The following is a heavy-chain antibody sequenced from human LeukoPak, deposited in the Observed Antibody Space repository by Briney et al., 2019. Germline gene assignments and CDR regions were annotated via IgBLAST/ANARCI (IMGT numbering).Heavy chain of an antibody. D-gene: IGHD3-10*01. J-gene: IGHJ4*02. CDR1: GGSISSYY. Sequence: SETLSLTCTVSGGSISSYYWSWIRQPPGKGLEWIGYIYYIGSTNYNPSLKSRVTISVATSKNQFSLKLRSVTPADTAVYYCARSTYYYGSGSFDYWGQGTLVTVSS. CDR2: IYYIGST. CDR3: ARSTYYYGSGSFDY. V-gene: IGHV4-59*01.